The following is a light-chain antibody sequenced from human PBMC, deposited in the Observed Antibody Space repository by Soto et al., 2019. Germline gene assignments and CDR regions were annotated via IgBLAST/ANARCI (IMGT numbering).Light chain of an antibody. Sequence: DIQMTQSPSILSASVGDRVTITCRASQSISSWLAWYQQKPGKAPKLLIYDASSLESGVPSRFSGSGSGTEFTLTISSLQPDDFATYYCQQYNTWTFGQGTKVDIK. J-gene: IGKJ1*01. V-gene: IGKV1-5*01. CDR3: QQYNTWT. CDR1: QSISSW. CDR2: DAS.